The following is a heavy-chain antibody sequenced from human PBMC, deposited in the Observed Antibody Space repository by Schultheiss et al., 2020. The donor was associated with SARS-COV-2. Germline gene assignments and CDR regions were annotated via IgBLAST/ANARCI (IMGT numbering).Heavy chain of an antibody. D-gene: IGHD6-6*01. V-gene: IGHV3-64*04. CDR1: GFTFSSYA. Sequence: GESLKISCSASGFTFSSYAMHWVRQAPGKGLEYVSAISSNGGSTYYADSVKGRFTISRDNSKNTLYLQMNSLRAEDTAVYYCARGSPYSSSSDVWFDPWGQGTLVTVSS. CDR3: ARGSPYSSSSDVWFDP. J-gene: IGHJ5*02. CDR2: ISSNGGST.